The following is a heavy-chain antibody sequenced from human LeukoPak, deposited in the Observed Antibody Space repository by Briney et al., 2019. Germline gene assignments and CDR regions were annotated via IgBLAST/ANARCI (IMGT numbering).Heavy chain of an antibody. CDR1: GFTVSSNS. V-gene: IGHV3-30*02. CDR3: ARGPSGYHNT. J-gene: IGHJ4*02. CDR2: IRYDGSNK. Sequence: GGSLRLSCTVSGFTVSSNSMSWVRQAPGKGLEWVAFIRYDGSNKYYADSVKGRFTISRDNSKNALYLQMNSLRAEDTAVYYCARGPSGYHNTGGQGTLVTVSS. D-gene: IGHD5-12*01.